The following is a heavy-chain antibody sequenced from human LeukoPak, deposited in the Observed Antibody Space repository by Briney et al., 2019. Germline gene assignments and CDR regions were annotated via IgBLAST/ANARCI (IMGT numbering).Heavy chain of an antibody. CDR2: IYYSGST. CDR3: ARSVVVTGIGFDY. V-gene: IGHV4-30-4*01. Sequence: PSQTLSLTCTVSGGTISSCDYYWSWIRQPPGKGLEWIGYIYYSGSTYYNPSLKSRVTISVDTSKNQFSLKLSSVTAADTAVYYCARSVVVTGIGFDYWGQGTLVIVSS. J-gene: IGHJ4*02. D-gene: IGHD2-21*02. CDR1: GGTISSCDYY.